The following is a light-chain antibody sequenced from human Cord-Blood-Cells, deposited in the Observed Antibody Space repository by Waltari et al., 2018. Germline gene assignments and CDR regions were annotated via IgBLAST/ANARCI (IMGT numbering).Light chain of an antibody. V-gene: IGKV1-5*03. Sequence: DIQMTQSPSTQSASVGDRVTITCRASQSISSWLAWYQQKPGKAPKLLIYKASSLESGVPSMFSGSGSGTEFTLTIISLQPDDFATYYCQQYNSYSRTFGQGTKVEIK. J-gene: IGKJ1*01. CDR1: QSISSW. CDR2: KAS. CDR3: QQYNSYSRT.